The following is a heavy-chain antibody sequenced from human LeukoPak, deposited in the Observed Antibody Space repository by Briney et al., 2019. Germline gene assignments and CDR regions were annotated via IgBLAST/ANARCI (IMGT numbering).Heavy chain of an antibody. CDR1: GFTFDDYA. CDR2: ISWDGGGT. D-gene: IGHD3-10*01. CDR3: AKNMAAYYYASGNIDY. J-gene: IGHJ4*02. V-gene: IGHV3-43D*03. Sequence: GGSLRLSCAASGFTFDDYAMHWVRQASGKGLEWGSLISWDGGGTYYADTVKGRFTISRDNSKNSLYLQMNSLRAEDTALYYCAKNMAAYYYASGNIDYWGQGTLVTVSS.